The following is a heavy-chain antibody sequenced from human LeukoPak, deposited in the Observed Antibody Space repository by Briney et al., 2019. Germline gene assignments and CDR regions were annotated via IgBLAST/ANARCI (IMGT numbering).Heavy chain of an antibody. D-gene: IGHD2-2*01. V-gene: IGHV4-61*02. CDR1: GGSISSGSYY. J-gene: IGHJ6*03. CDR3: ARALTVCSSTSCSTSYYYYYYMDV. CDR2: IYTSGST. Sequence: PSETLSLTCTVSGGSISSGSYYWSWIRQPAGKGLEWIGRIYTSGSTNYNPSLKSRVTISVDTSKNQFSLKLSSVTAADTAVYYCARALTVCSSTSCSTSYYYYYYMDVWGKGTTVTISS.